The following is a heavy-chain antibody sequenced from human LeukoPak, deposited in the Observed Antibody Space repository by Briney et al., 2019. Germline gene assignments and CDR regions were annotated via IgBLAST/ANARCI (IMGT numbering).Heavy chain of an antibody. J-gene: IGHJ5*02. Sequence: ASVKVSCKASGYTFTGYYMHWVRQAPGQGLEWMGWINPNSGGTNYAQKFQGRVTMTRDTSISTAYMELSRLRSDDTAVYYCARANYYGSGCYYNDAGWFDPWGQGTLVTVSS. CDR2: INPNSGGT. CDR3: ARANYYGSGCYYNDAGWFDP. D-gene: IGHD3-10*01. V-gene: IGHV1-2*02. CDR1: GYTFTGYY.